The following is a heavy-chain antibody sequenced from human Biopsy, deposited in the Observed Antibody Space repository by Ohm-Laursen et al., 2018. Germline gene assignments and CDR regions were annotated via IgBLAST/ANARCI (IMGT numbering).Heavy chain of an antibody. CDR2: IYYSGNT. CDR3: ARDSGILNYGNFKYYHYYGMDV. D-gene: IGHD4-11*01. CDR1: SGSIRTGDYY. Sequence: SQTLSLACTVSSGSIRTGDYYWTWIRQQPGKGLEWIGSIYYSGNTKYNPSLQSRLSMSVDTSKNQFSLTLSSVTAADTAVYYCARDSGILNYGNFKYYHYYGMDVWGQGTKVTVSS. J-gene: IGHJ6*02. V-gene: IGHV4-31*03.